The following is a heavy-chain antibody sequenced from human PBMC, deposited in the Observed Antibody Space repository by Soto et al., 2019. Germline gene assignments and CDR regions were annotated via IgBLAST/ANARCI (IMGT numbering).Heavy chain of an antibody. Sequence: LSLTCAVSGGSISSGGYSWSWIRQPPGKGLEWIGYIYHSGSTYYNPSLKSRVTISVDRSKNQFSLKLSSVTAADTAVYYCARVFGSGLYGMDVWGQGTTVTVSS. J-gene: IGHJ6*02. CDR2: IYHSGST. CDR1: GGSISSGGYS. V-gene: IGHV4-30-2*01. CDR3: ARVFGSGLYGMDV. D-gene: IGHD3-10*01.